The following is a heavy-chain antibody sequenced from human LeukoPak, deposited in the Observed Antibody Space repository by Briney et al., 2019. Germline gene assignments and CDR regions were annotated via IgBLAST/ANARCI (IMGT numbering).Heavy chain of an antibody. CDR2: INWNGGST. CDR3: ARVRVVWDLDDAFDI. Sequence: PGGSLRLSCAVSGFTFDDYGMSWVRQAPGKGLEWVSGINWNGGSTGYVDSVRGRFTISRDNAKNSLYLQMNSLRAEDTALYYCARVRVVWDLDDAFDIWGQGAMVTVSS. D-gene: IGHD1-26*01. J-gene: IGHJ3*02. CDR1: GFTFDDYG. V-gene: IGHV3-20*04.